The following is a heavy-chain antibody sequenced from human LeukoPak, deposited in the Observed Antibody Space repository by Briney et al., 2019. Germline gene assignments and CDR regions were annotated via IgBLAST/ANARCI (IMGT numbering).Heavy chain of an antibody. CDR1: GVSFNDYY. Sequence: PSETLSLTCAVSGVSFNDYYWSWIRQPPGKGLEWIGEINHSGSTNYNPSLKSRVTISVDTSKNQFSLKLSSVTAADTAVYYCARVRDTMVRGVIANWGQGTLVTVSS. CDR2: INHSGST. V-gene: IGHV4-34*01. CDR3: ARVRDTMVRGVIAN. J-gene: IGHJ4*02. D-gene: IGHD3-10*01.